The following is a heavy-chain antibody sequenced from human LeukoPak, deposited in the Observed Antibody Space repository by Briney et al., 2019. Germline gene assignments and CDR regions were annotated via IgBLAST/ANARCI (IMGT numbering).Heavy chain of an antibody. V-gene: IGHV3-43*01. D-gene: IGHD4-23*01. CDR2: ISWDGGST. CDR1: GFIFDDYT. CDR3: AKDSDYGGNSGYFDH. Sequence: GGSLRLPCAASGFIFDDYTMHWVRQAPGKGLEWVSLISWDGGSTYYADSVKGRFTVSRDNSKNSLCLQMNSLRTEDTAFYYCAKDSDYGGNSGYFDHWGQGTLVTVSS. J-gene: IGHJ4*02.